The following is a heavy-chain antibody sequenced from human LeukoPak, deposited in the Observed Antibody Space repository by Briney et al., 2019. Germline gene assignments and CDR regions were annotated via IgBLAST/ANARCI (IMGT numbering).Heavy chain of an antibody. CDR1: GYTFTGYY. D-gene: IGHD3-10*01. V-gene: IGHV1-18*04. Sequence: ASVKVSCKASGYTFTGYYMHWVRQAPGQGLEWMGWISAYNGNTNYAQKLQGRVTMTTDTSTSTAYMELRSLRSDDTAVYYCARDGVIHPSGYFDLWGRGTLVTVSS. CDR3: ARDGVIHPSGYFDL. CDR2: ISAYNGNT. J-gene: IGHJ2*01.